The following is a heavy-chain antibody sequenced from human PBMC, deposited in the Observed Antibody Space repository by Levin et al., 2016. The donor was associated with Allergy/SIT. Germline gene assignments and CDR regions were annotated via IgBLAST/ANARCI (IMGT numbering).Heavy chain of an antibody. CDR3: ARVRYYDYVWGSYRPDAFDI. V-gene: IGHV4-59*01. CDR2: IYYSGST. D-gene: IGHD3-16*02. CDR1: GGSISSYY. J-gene: IGHJ3*02. Sequence: SETLSLTCTVSGGSISSYYWSWIRQPPGKGLEWIGYIYYSGSTNYNPSLKSRVTISVDTSKNQFSLKLSSVTAADTAVYYCARVRYYDYVWGSYRPDAFDIWGQGTMVTVSS.